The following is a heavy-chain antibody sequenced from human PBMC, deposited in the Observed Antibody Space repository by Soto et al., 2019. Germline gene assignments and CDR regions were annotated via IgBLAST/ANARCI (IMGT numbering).Heavy chain of an antibody. D-gene: IGHD5-12*01. CDR2: IIPILGIA. CDR1: GSIFTSYS. CDR3: AREVATPDDKMFDY. J-gene: IGHJ4*02. Sequence: SVKVSCKASGSIFTSYSISWVRQAPGQGLEWMGGIIPILGIANYAQKFQGRVTITADKSTSTAYMELSSLRSEDTAVYYCAREVATPDDKMFDYWGQGTLVTVSS. V-gene: IGHV1-69*10.